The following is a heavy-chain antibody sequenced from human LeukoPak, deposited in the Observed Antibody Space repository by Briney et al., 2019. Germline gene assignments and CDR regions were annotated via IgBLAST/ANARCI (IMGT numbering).Heavy chain of an antibody. CDR1: GFTFSSYS. Sequence: GGSLRLSCAASGFTFSSYSMNWVRQAPGKGLEWVSSISSSSSYIYYADSVKGRFTISRDKAKNSLYLQMNSLRAEDTAVYYCARDMADIVVVPAAPGPLAFDIWGQGTMVTVSS. J-gene: IGHJ3*02. CDR3: ARDMADIVVVPAAPGPLAFDI. CDR2: ISSSSSYI. D-gene: IGHD2-2*01. V-gene: IGHV3-21*01.